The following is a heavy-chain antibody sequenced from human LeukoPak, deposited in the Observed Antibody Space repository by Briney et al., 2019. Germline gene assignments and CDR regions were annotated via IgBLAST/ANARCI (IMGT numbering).Heavy chain of an antibody. CDR2: IRGSGGST. V-gene: IGHV3-23*01. D-gene: IGHD2-15*01. CDR3: AKLPSLGSYCSGGSCYGSSY. Sequence: PGRSLTLSCAASGFIFSSYGMHWVREAPGKGLESVSAIRGSGGSTYCADSVKGRFTISRDNSKNTLYLQMNSLRAEDTAVYYCAKLPSLGSYCSGGSCYGSSYWGQGTLVTVSS. CDR1: GFIFSSYG. J-gene: IGHJ4*02.